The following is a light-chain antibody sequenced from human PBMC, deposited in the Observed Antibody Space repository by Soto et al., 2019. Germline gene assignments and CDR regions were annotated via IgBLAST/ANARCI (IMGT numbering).Light chain of an antibody. CDR2: KAS. Sequence: DIPMTQSPSTLSASVGDRVTITCRASQSISTWLAWYQQKPGKAPKLLIYKASSLESGVPSRFSGSGSGTEFTLTISSLQPDDFATYYCQQYYSYRTFGQGTKVDIK. V-gene: IGKV1-5*03. J-gene: IGKJ1*01. CDR3: QQYYSYRT. CDR1: QSISTW.